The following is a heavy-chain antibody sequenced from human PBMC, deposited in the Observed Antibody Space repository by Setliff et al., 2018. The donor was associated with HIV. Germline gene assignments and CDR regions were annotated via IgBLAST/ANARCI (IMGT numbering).Heavy chain of an antibody. CDR2: VYYNGST. CDR3: ARLGYCSRTTCYGYYYMDV. V-gene: IGHV4-39*07. CDR1: SGSISSINNY. J-gene: IGHJ6*03. Sequence: SETLSLPCTVSSGSISSINNYWGWIRQTPGKGLEWIGDVYYNGSTNYHPSLKSRLTISIDTSKNQFSLKLSSVTAADTAVYYCARLGYCSRTTCYGYYYMDVWGKGTTVTVSS. D-gene: IGHD2-2*01.